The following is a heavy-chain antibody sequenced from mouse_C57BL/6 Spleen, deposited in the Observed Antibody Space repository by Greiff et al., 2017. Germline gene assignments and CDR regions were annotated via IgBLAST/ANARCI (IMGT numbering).Heavy chain of an antibody. CDR3: ARHEKAGYGSSYGYFDV. CDR2: FYPGSGSI. CDR1: GYTFTEYT. Sequence: LLESGAELVKPGASVKLSCKASGYTFTEYTIHWVKQRSGQGLEWIGWFYPGSGSIKYNEKFKDKATLTADKSSSTVYMELSRLTSEDSAVYFCARHEKAGYGSSYGYFDVWGTGTTVTVSS. J-gene: IGHJ1*03. V-gene: IGHV1-62-2*01. D-gene: IGHD1-1*01.